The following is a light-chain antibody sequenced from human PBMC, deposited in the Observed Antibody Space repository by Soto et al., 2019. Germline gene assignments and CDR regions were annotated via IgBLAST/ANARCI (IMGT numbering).Light chain of an antibody. CDR2: EVT. CDR1: SSDVGRYNY. CDR3: SSYRSLDIGV. J-gene: IGLJ1*01. Sequence: QSVLTQPASVSGSPGQSITISCTGNSSDVGRYNYVSWYQQHPGRAPKLIIYEVTYRPSGVSDRFSGSKSGDTASLTISGLQAEDEADYYCSSYRSLDIGVFGTGTKLTVL. V-gene: IGLV2-14*03.